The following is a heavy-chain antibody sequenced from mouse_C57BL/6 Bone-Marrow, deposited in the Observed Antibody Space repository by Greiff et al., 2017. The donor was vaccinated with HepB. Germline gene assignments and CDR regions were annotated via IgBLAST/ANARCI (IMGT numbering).Heavy chain of an antibody. CDR3: ARRNDYDYFDY. Sequence: EVMLVEFGGGLVQPGGSLKLSCAASGFTFSDYGMAWVRQAPRKGPEWVAFISNLAYSIYYADTVTGRFTISRENAKNTLYLEMSSLRSEDTAMYYCARRNDYDYFDYWGQGTTLTVSS. V-gene: IGHV5-15*01. J-gene: IGHJ2*01. CDR1: GFTFSDYG. CDR2: ISNLAYSI. D-gene: IGHD2-4*01.